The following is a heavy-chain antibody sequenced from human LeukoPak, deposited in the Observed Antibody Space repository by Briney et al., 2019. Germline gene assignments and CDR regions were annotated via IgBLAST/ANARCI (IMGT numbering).Heavy chain of an antibody. CDR3: ARGRYSSTTYYFDS. Sequence: GGSLRLSCAASGFTFSSSWVSWVRQAPGKGLEWVANIKKDGSETYYVDSVKGRFTISRDNAKNSLYLQMNCLRAEDTAIYYCARGRYSSTTYYFDSWGQGTLVTVSS. J-gene: IGHJ4*02. CDR2: IKKDGSET. V-gene: IGHV3-7*03. D-gene: IGHD6-13*01. CDR1: GFTFSSSW.